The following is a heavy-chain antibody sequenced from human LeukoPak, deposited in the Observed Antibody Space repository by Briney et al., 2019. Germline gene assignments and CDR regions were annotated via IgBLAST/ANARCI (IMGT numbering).Heavy chain of an antibody. CDR3: ARDIEAAGLFLDY. Sequence: PGGSLRLSCVVSGFTFSSYAMSWVRQAPGKGLEWVANMKYDGSEKYYVDSVKGRFTISRDNAENSLYLHMNSLRAEDTAVYYCARDIEAAGLFLDYWGQGTLVTVSS. CDR1: GFTFSSYA. J-gene: IGHJ4*02. CDR2: MKYDGSEK. D-gene: IGHD6-13*01. V-gene: IGHV3-7*01.